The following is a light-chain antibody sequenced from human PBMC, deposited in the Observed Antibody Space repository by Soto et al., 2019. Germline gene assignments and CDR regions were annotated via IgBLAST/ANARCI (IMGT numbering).Light chain of an antibody. CDR1: SSDVGGYNY. V-gene: IGLV2-11*01. J-gene: IGLJ1*01. Sequence: QSAPTQPRSVSGSPGQSVTISCTGTSSDVGGYNYVSWYQQHPGKAPKLMIYDVSKRPSGVPDRFSGSKSGNTASLTISGLQAEDKADYYCCSYAGSYYVFGTGTKVTVL. CDR3: CSYAGSYYV. CDR2: DVS.